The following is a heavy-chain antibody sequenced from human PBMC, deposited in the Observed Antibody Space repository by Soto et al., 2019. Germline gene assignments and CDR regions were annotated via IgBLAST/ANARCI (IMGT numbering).Heavy chain of an antibody. CDR3: ASTSH. V-gene: IGHV3-33*01. CDR2: IWYDGSNK. Sequence: QVQLVESGGGVVHPGRSLRLSCAASGITFSSYGMHWVRQAPGKGLEWVAVIWYDGSNKYYADSVKGRFTISRDNSKNMVYLQMNSLRVEDTAVDHCASTSHWGQGTLVTVSS. J-gene: IGHJ4*02. CDR1: GITFSSYG.